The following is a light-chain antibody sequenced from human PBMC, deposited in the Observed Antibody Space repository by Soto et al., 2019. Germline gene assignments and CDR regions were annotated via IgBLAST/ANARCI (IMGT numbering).Light chain of an antibody. V-gene: IGKV3D-20*01. CDR2: DAS. CDR3: HQYYRTPWT. J-gene: IGKJ1*01. Sequence: EIVLTQSPATLSLSPGERATLSCGASQIVSNSLVWYQQKPGRAPRLLIYDASNRATGIPDRFSGSGSGTDFTLTISRLEPEDFAVYYCHQYYRTPWTFGQGTKVEVK. CDR1: QIVSNS.